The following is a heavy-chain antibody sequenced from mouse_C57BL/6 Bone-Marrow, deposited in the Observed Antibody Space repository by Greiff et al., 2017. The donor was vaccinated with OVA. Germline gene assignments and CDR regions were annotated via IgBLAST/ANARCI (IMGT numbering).Heavy chain of an antibody. J-gene: IGHJ4*01. CDR3: ARGGNPYNAMDY. CDR2: ISYDGSN. D-gene: IGHD2-1*01. V-gene: IGHV3-6*01. Sequence: EVQLQESGPGLVKPSQSLSLTCSVTGYSITSGYYWNWIRQFPGNKLEWRGYISYDGSNNYNPTLKNRISITRDTSKNQFFLKLNSVTTEDTATYYCARGGNPYNAMDYWGQGTSVTVSS. CDR1: GYSITSGYY.